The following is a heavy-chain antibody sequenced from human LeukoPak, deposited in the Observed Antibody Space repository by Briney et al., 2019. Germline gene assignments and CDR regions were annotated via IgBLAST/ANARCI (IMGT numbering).Heavy chain of an antibody. CDR3: ASINPSDYFDY. Sequence: SETLSLTCAVSGGSISSGGYSWSWIRQPPGKGLEWIGYIYHSGSTYYNPSLKSRVTISVDRSKNQFSLKLSSVTAADTAVYYCASINPSDYFDYWGQGTLVTVSS. J-gene: IGHJ4*02. CDR1: GGSISSGGYS. V-gene: IGHV4-30-2*01. CDR2: IYHSGST.